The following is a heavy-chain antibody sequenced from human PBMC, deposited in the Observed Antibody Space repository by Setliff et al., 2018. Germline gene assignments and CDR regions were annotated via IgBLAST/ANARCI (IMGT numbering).Heavy chain of an antibody. CDR2: MNPNSGNA. V-gene: IGHV1-8*03. Sequence: ASVKVSCKASGYTFTSYDINWVRQATGQGLEWMGWMNPNSGNAGYAQKFQGRVTITRNTSISTAYMELSSLRSEDTAVYYCARVKVIVGATPRTYYMDVWGKGTTVTVSS. J-gene: IGHJ6*03. CDR3: ARVKVIVGATPRTYYMDV. D-gene: IGHD1-26*01. CDR1: GYTFTSYD.